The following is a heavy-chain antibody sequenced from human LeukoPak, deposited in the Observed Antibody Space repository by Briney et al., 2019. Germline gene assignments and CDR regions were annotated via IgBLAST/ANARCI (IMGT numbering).Heavy chain of an antibody. J-gene: IGHJ4*02. Sequence: PGGSLRLSCATSGFTFSNAWMSWVRQAPGKGLEWVANIKQDGSEKNYVDSVKGRFTISRDNAKNSLFLQMSSLRAADTAVYYCARENGSYSDYFDYWGQGTLVTVAS. CDR1: GFTFSNAW. D-gene: IGHD1-26*01. V-gene: IGHV3-7*05. CDR3: ARENGSYSDYFDY. CDR2: IKQDGSEK.